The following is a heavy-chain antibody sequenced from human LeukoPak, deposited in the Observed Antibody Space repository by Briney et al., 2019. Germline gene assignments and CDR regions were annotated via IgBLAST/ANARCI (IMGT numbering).Heavy chain of an antibody. CDR1: GFTVSSNY. CDR3: ARADYDSSGYPIDY. Sequence: RGSLRLSCAASGFTVSSNYMSWVRQAPGKGLEWVSVIYSGGSTYYADSVKGRFTISRDNSKNTLYLQMNSLRAEDTAVYYCARADYDSSGYPIDYWGQGTLVTVSS. D-gene: IGHD3-22*01. J-gene: IGHJ4*02. CDR2: IYSGGST. V-gene: IGHV3-53*01.